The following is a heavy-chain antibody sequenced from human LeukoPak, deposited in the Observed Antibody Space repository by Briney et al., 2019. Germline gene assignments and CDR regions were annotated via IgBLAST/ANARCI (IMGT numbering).Heavy chain of an antibody. CDR2: ISAYNGNS. Sequence: GASVKVFCKASGYTFTSYGISWVRQAPGQGLEWMGWISAYNGNSNYAQKLQGRVTMTTDTSTSTAYMELRSLRSDDTAVYYCARAVAFGVVVPAAIGWFDPWGQGTLVTVSS. D-gene: IGHD2-2*02. J-gene: IGHJ5*02. CDR3: ARAVAFGVVVPAAIGWFDP. V-gene: IGHV1-18*01. CDR1: GYTFTSYG.